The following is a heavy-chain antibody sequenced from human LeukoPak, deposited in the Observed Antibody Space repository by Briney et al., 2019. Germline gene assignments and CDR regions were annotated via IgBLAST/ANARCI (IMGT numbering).Heavy chain of an antibody. CDR3: AKAIRGVIDRG. J-gene: IGHJ4*02. Sequence: GGSLRLSCAAYGFTFSGYSMNCVPHGPGEGLEWGSFISTSSSYIYYAHSVKGRFTISRDNAKNSLYLRMNSLRAQDRPLYYCAKAIRGVIDRGWGQGNLVTVSS. V-gene: IGHV3-21*01. D-gene: IGHD3-10*01. CDR1: GFTFSGYS. CDR2: ISTSSSYI.